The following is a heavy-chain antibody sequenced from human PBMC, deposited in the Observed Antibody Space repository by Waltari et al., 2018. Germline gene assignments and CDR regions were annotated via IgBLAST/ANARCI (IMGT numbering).Heavy chain of an antibody. CDR3: ARQTLGYCTSAACRRLET. V-gene: IGHV4-38-2*01. J-gene: IGHJ5*02. Sequence: QVQLQESGPGLVRPSETLSLTCDVSGYFINTGFFWGWIRQPPGKGLEWIGNIYHDGTAYSNPSLNLRLMISLDTSKNQFSLRLNFVDVADTAVYYCARQTLGYCTSAACRRLETWGQGILVTVSS. D-gene: IGHD2-2*03. CDR1: GYFINTGFF. CDR2: IYHDGTA.